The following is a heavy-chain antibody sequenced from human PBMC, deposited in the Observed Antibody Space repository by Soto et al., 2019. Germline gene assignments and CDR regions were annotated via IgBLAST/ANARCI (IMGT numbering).Heavy chain of an antibody. D-gene: IGHD3-9*01. CDR3: ARVGLPLRYFDWLLYPERDYYYYGMDV. J-gene: IGHJ6*02. CDR2: ISSSNSYI. V-gene: IGHV3-21*01. CDR1: GFTFSSYS. Sequence: GGSLRLSCAASGFTFSSYSMNWVRQAPGKGLEWVSSISSSNSYIYYADSVKGRFTISRDNAKNSLYLQMNSLRAEDTAVYYCARVGLPLRYFDWLLYPERDYYYYGMDVWGQGTTVTAP.